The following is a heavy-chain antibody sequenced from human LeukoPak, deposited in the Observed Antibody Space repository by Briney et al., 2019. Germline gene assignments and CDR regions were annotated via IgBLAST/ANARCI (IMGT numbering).Heavy chain of an antibody. V-gene: IGHV1-46*01. J-gene: IGHJ4*02. Sequence: ASVKVSCKASGYTFTIYDINWVRQAPGQGLEWMGIINPGGGSTSYAQKFQGRVTMTRDTSTSTVYMELSSLRSEDTAVYYCARVERGYSYGYQVYWGQGTLVTVSS. CDR2: INPGGGST. CDR3: ARVERGYSYGYQVY. D-gene: IGHD5-18*01. CDR1: GYTFTIYD.